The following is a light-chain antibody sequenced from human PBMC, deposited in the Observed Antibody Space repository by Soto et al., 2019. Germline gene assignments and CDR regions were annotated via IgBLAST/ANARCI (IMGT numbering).Light chain of an antibody. CDR1: QTISSW. Sequence: QYPSTLSGSVGDRVTITCRASQTISSWLAWYQQKPGKAPKLLIYKASTLKSGVPSRFSGSGSGTEFTLTISSLQPDDFATYYCQHYNSYSEAFGQRTKVYIK. V-gene: IGKV1-5*03. CDR2: KAS. J-gene: IGKJ1*01. CDR3: QHYNSYSEA.